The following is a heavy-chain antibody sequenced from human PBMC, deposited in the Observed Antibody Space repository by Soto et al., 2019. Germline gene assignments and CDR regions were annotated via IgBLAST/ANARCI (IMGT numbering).Heavy chain of an antibody. CDR3: ASKAACGGDCYAFDS. D-gene: IGHD2-21*02. CDR2: IIPLFGTA. CDR1: GGTFSSNT. Sequence: QVQLVQSGAEVKKPGSSVKISCKASGGTFSSNTINWVRQAAGQGLEWMGGIIPLFGTANYAEKFQGRVTITADKSTNTEYMELSXXXXXXTAVYYCASKAACGGDCYAFDSWGXXXX. J-gene: IGHJ4*01. V-gene: IGHV1-69*06.